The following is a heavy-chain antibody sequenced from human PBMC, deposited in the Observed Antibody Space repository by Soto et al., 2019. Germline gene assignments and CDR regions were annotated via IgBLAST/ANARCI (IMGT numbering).Heavy chain of an antibody. CDR3: ATGHTGDAAMTGPLHL. D-gene: IGHD5-18*01. J-gene: IGHJ4*02. CDR2: IIPVFGTT. V-gene: IGHV1-69*01. Sequence: QAQVVQSGPEVAKPGSSVKVSCKASEDIFGSYGFSWVRQAPGLGLEWMGGIIPVFGTTEYAEKFRGRVTISADEDKRTVYMELDSLTSDDTAVYYCATGHTGDAAMTGPLHLWGQGTLVTVSS. CDR1: EDIFGSYG.